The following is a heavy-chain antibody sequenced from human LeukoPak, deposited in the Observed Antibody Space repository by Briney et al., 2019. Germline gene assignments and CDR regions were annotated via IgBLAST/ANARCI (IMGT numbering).Heavy chain of an antibody. D-gene: IGHD3-22*01. CDR3: ARDPGYYYDSSGYYQEAPFDY. J-gene: IGHJ4*02. CDR2: ISSSGTYI. CDR1: GFTFSTYS. Sequence: PGGSLRLSCVASGFTFSTYSMNWVRQAPGKGLEWVSCISSSGTYIYYADSVRGRFTISRDNTKNSLYLQINSLRAEDTAVYYCARDPGYYYDSSGYYQEAPFDYWGQGTLVTVSS. V-gene: IGHV3-21*01.